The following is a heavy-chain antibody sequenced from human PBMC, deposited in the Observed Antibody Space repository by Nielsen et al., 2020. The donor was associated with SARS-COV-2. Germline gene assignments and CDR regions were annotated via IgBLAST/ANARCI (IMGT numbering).Heavy chain of an antibody. J-gene: IGHJ4*02. V-gene: IGHV3-43*02. CDR1: GFQFSDYA. CDR3: VKDKDGYNSGFGN. CDR2: ISGDGYTT. D-gene: IGHD5-24*01. Sequence: PGGSLRLSCAASGFQFSDYAMHWVRQAPGKGLEWVSLISGDGYTTYSADSVKGRFTISRDNSTNSLYLQMNSLRPEDTALYYCVKDKDGYNSGFGNWGQGTLVTVSS.